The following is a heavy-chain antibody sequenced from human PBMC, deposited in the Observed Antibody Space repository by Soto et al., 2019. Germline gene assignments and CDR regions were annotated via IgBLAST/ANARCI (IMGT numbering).Heavy chain of an antibody. CDR1: GRTIRTRSLH. D-gene: IGHD3-22*01. V-gene: IGHV4-39*01. Sequence: PSDPLTRTYSNSGRTIRTRSLHVRCIRQPSGKGLEWIGSIYYSGSTYYSPSLKSRVTISVDTSKNQFSLKLSSVTAADTAVYYCARRPRYYYDSSGPFDYWGQG. J-gene: IGHJ4*02. CDR3: ARRPRYYYDSSGPFDY. CDR2: IYYSGST.